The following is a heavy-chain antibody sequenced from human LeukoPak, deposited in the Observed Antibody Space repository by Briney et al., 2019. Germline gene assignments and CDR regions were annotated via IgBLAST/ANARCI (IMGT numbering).Heavy chain of an antibody. V-gene: IGHV3-23*01. CDR1: GFTFISYS. D-gene: IGHD5-12*01. CDR3: AGQWLRLGPIDY. Sequence: GGSLRLSCSVSGFTFISYSMTWVRQAPGKGLEWLSSISGNGDNTYYADSVKGRFTISRDNSKDTLYLQMNSLRVDDTAVYYCAGQWLRLGPIDYWGQGTLVSVSS. J-gene: IGHJ4*02. CDR2: ISGNGDNT.